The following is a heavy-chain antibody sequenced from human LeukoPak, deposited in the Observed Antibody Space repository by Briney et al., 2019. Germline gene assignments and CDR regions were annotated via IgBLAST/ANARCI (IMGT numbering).Heavy chain of an antibody. V-gene: IGHV1-18*01. D-gene: IGHD3-3*01. J-gene: IGHJ6*03. CDR2: ISAYNGNT. CDR1: GYTFTSYG. Sequence: ASVKVSCKASGYTFTSYGISWVRQAPGQGLEWMGWISAYNGNTNYAQKLQGRVTMTTDTSTSTAYMELRSLRSDDTAVYYCARANYDFWSGYPYYYYYYYYMDVWGKGTTVTVSS. CDR3: ARANYDFWSGYPYYYYYYYYMDV.